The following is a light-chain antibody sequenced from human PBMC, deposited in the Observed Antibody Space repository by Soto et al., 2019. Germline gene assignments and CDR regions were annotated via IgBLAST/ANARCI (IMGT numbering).Light chain of an antibody. CDR2: EDN. V-gene: IGLV6-57*04. CDR3: QSYDSSSQV. CDR1: SGSIASNY. Sequence: NFMLTQPHSVSESPGKTVTISRTRSSGSIASNYVQWYQQRPGSAPTTVIYEDNQRPSGVPDRFSGSIDRSSNSASLTISGLKTEDEADYYCQSYDSSSQVFGGGTKLTVL. J-gene: IGLJ3*02.